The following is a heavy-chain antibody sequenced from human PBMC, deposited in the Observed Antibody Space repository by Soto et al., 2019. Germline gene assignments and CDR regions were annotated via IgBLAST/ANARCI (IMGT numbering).Heavy chain of an antibody. D-gene: IGHD5-12*01. Sequence: ASVKIYCKTSGYTFTSYYMHWVRQANKQGLEWMGIINPSGGSTSYAQKFQGGVTMTRDTSTSTVYMELSSLRSEDTAVYYCARGGRSGYGRQDFDYWGQGTLVTVSS. CDR3: ARGGRSGYGRQDFDY. CDR1: GYTFTSYY. CDR2: INPSGGST. J-gene: IGHJ4*02. V-gene: IGHV1-46*03.